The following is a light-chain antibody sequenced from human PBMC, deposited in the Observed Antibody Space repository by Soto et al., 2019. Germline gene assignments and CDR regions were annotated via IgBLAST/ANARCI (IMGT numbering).Light chain of an antibody. CDR2: EGS. CDR1: SSDVGTYNL. Sequence: QSALTQPASVSGSPGQSITISCTGTSSDVGTYNLVSWYQQHPGKAPKLMIYEGSKRPSGVSNRFSGSKSVNTASLTISGLQAEDEADYYCCSYAGSSTYVVFGGGPKLTVL. V-gene: IGLV2-23*01. J-gene: IGLJ2*01. CDR3: CSYAGSSTYVV.